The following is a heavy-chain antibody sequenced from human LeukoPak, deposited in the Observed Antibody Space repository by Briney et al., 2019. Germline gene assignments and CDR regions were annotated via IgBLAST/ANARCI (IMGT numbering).Heavy chain of an antibody. D-gene: IGHD6-13*01. CDR2: IYYSGST. V-gene: IGHV4-59*08. J-gene: IGHJ4*02. CDR1: GXSXSSYY. Sequence: PSETLSLTCTVXGXSXSSYYWSWIXXPPXXXLXWIXYIYYSGSTNYNPSLKSRVTISVDTSKNQFSLKLSSVTAADTAVYXCARLGRVXSSSWNWNFDSWGQGTLVTVSS. CDR3: ARLGRVXSSSWNWNFDS.